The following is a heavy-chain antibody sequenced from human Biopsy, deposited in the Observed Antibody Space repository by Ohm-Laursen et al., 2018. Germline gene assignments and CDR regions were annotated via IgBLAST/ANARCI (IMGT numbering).Heavy chain of an antibody. V-gene: IGHV1-69*04. CDR2: IIPLLGIT. CDR3: AREYPEGDV. Sequence: SSVKVSCKASGSIFSSYAMSWVRQAPGQGLEWMGRIIPLLGITNYAQKFQGRVTISADKSTSTAYMELSSLRSEDTAVYYCAREYPEGDVWGQGTTVTVSS. D-gene: IGHD2-2*02. J-gene: IGHJ6*02. CDR1: GSIFSSYA.